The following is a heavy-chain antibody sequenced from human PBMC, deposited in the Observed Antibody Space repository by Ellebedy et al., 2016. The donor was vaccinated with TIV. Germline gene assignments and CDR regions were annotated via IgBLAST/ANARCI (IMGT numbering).Heavy chain of an antibody. D-gene: IGHD1-26*01. J-gene: IGHJ4*02. V-gene: IGHV3-15*01. CDR1: GFTFSNAW. CDR2: IRSKADGGTS. CDR3: ATEYPSGSYPY. Sequence: GESLKISCAASGFTFSNAWMSWVRQAPGKGLEWVGRIRSKADGGTSDYAAPVKGRFSISRDDSKATVYLDIHSLRIEDTNVYYCATEYPSGSYPYWGQGTLVTVSS.